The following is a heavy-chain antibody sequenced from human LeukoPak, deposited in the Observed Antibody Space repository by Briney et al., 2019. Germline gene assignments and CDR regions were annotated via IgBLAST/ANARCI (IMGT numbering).Heavy chain of an antibody. V-gene: IGHV4-59*01. D-gene: IGHD6-13*01. CDR1: GDSISSYS. J-gene: IGHJ4*02. CDR2: IYYSGST. CDR3: ARETAAAARTFDS. Sequence: PSETLSLTCTVSGDSISSYSWSWIRQPPVKGLEWIGYIYYSGSTSYNPSLKSRVTISVDTSKNLFSLKLSSVTAADTAVYYCARETAAAARTFDSWGQGTLVTVSS.